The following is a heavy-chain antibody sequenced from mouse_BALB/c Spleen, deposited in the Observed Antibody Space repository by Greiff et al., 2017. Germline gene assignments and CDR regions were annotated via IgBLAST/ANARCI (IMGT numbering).Heavy chain of an antibody. CDR2: ISYDGSN. D-gene: IGHD1-1*01. V-gene: IGHV3-6*02. Sequence: EVQLVESGPGLVKPSQSLSLTCSVTGYSITSGYYWNWIRQFPGNKLEWMGYISYDGSNNYNPSLKNRISITRDTSKNQFFLKLNSVTTEDTATYYCARGGSSWDYWGQGTTLTVSS. J-gene: IGHJ2*01. CDR1: GYSITSGYY. CDR3: ARGGSSWDY.